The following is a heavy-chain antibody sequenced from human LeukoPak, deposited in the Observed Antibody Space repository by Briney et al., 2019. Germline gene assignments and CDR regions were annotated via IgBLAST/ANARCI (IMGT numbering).Heavy chain of an antibody. D-gene: IGHD2-15*01. V-gene: IGHV4-34*01. J-gene: IGHJ3*02. CDR2: INHSGST. CDR1: GGSFSGYY. CDR3: AVFVVGAAFSDAFDI. Sequence: SETLSFTCAVYGGSFSGYYWSWIRQPPGKGLEWIGEINHSGSTNYNPSLKSRVTISVDRSKNQFSLKLSSVTAADTAVYYCAVFVVGAAFSDAFDIWGQGTMVTVSS.